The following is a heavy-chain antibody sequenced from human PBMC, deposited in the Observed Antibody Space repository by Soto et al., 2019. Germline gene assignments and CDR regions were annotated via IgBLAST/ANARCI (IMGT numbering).Heavy chain of an antibody. CDR2: IYSGGST. CDR1: GFTVSSNY. CDR3: ARDTQYYAILTGSYYYYGMDV. D-gene: IGHD3-9*01. Sequence: EVQLVESGGGLVQPGGSLRLSCAASGFTVSSNYMSWVRQAPGKGLEWVSVIYSGGSTYYADSVKGRFTISRHNSKNTLYLQMNSLRAEDTAVYYCARDTQYYAILTGSYYYYGMDVWGQGTTVTVSS. J-gene: IGHJ6*02. V-gene: IGHV3-53*04.